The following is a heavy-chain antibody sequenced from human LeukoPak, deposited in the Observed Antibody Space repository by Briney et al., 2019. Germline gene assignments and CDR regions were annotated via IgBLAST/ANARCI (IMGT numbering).Heavy chain of an antibody. CDR2: INPNSDGT. V-gene: IGHV1-2*02. CDR3: ARGIYSYGPNYFDY. Sequence: ASVKVSCKASGYTFIGYYMHWVRQAPGQGLEWMGWINPNSDGTNYAQKFQGRVTMTRDTSISTAYMELSRLRSDDTAVYYCARGIYSYGPNYFDYWGQGTLVTVSS. D-gene: IGHD5-18*01. CDR1: GYTFIGYY. J-gene: IGHJ4*02.